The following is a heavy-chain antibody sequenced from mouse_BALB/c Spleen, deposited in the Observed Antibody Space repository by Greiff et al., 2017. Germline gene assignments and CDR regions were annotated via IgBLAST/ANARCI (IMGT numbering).Heavy chain of an antibody. V-gene: IGHV1S137*01. CDR3: ARADRAWFAY. D-gene: IGHD3-2*01. CDR1: GYTFTDYA. Sequence: VQLQQSGAELVRPGVSVKIPCKGSGYTFTDYAMHWVKQSHAKGLEGIGVISTYYGDASYNQKFKGKVTMTVDKSSSTAYMELARLTSEDSAIYYCARADRAWFAYWGQGTLVTVSA. J-gene: IGHJ3*01. CDR2: ISTYYGDA.